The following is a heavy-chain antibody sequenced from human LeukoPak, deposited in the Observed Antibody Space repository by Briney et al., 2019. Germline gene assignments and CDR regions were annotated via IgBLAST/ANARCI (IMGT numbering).Heavy chain of an antibody. V-gene: IGHV4-59*01. Sequence: SETLSLTCTVPGGSIISYYWSWIRQPPGKGLEWIGYIYYSGSTNYNPSLKSRVTISVDTSKNQFSLKLSSVTAADTAVYYCAREIRPITMIVVVDTYYYYMDVWGKGTTVTVSS. CDR2: IYYSGST. J-gene: IGHJ6*03. CDR1: GGSIISYY. D-gene: IGHD3-22*01. CDR3: AREIRPITMIVVVDTYYYYMDV.